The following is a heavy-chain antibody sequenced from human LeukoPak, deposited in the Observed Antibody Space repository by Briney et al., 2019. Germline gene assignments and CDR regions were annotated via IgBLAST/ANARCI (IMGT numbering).Heavy chain of an antibody. Sequence: PGRSLRLSCAASGFTFSSYGMHWVRQAPGKGLEWVAVIWYDGSNKYYADSVKGRFTISRDNSKNTLYLQMNSLRAEDTAVYYCAGDLGFDWLNWFDPWGQGTLVTVSS. CDR1: GFTFSSYG. CDR2: IWYDGSNK. CDR3: AGDLGFDWLNWFDP. D-gene: IGHD3-9*01. J-gene: IGHJ5*02. V-gene: IGHV3-33*08.